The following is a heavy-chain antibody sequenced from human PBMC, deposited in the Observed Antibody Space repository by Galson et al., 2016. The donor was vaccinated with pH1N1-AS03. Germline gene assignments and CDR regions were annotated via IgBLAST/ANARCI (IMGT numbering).Heavy chain of an antibody. D-gene: IGHD6-13*01. CDR3: ARPTAGLYSTYYGWDV. Sequence: SLRLSCAASGFTFSTYSVSWVRQAPGKGLEWVSSISSSGDDIYYADSVKGRFTISRDNAKNSLYLQMNSLRVEDTALYYCARPTAGLYSTYYGWDVWGQGTPVTVSS. J-gene: IGHJ6*02. CDR2: ISSSGDDI. CDR1: GFTFSTYS. V-gene: IGHV3-21*06.